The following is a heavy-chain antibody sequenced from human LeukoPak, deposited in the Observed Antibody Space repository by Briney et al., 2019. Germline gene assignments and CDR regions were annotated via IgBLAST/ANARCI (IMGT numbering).Heavy chain of an antibody. Sequence: GGSLRLSCAASGFNVSRNYMGWVRQAPGKGLEWVSVIYTGGTVYYADSVKGRFTISRDNSKNTLYLQMNSLRAEDTAVYYCAKDRCSGGSCYTYFDYWGQGTLVTVSS. V-gene: IGHV3-66*01. D-gene: IGHD2-15*01. J-gene: IGHJ4*02. CDR2: IYTGGTV. CDR1: GFNVSRNY. CDR3: AKDRCSGGSCYTYFDY.